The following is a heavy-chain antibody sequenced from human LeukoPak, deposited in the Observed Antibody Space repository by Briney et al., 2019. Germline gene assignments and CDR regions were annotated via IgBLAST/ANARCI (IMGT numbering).Heavy chain of an antibody. D-gene: IGHD3-3*01. J-gene: IGHJ6*02. Sequence: PSETLSLTCAVYGGSFSGYYWSWICQPPGKGLEWIGEINHSGSTNYNPSLKSRVTISVDTSKNQFSLKLSSVTAADTAVYYCARSSNDFWSGYYTVGVNYYGMDVWGQGTAVTVSS. CDR1: GGSFSGYY. CDR2: INHSGST. V-gene: IGHV4-34*01. CDR3: ARSSNDFWSGYYTVGVNYYGMDV.